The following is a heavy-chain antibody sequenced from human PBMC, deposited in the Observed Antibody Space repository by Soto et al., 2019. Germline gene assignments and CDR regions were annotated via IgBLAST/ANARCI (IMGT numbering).Heavy chain of an antibody. CDR2: IIPIFGTA. V-gene: IGHV1-69*06. J-gene: IGHJ4*02. CDR3: ARVSTYYDSSGSDY. CDR1: GGTFSSYA. Sequence: SVKVSCKASGGTFSSYAISWVRQAPGQGLEWMGVIIPIFGTANYAQKFQGRVTITADKSTSTAYMELSSLRSEDTAVYYCARVSTYYDSSGSDYWGQGTLVTVSS. D-gene: IGHD3-22*01.